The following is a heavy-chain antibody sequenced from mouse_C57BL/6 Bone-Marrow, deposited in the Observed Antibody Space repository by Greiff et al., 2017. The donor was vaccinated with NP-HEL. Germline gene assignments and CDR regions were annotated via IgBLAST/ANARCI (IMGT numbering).Heavy chain of an antibody. CDR1: GYTFTSYW. D-gene: IGHD1-1*01. Sequence: VQLQQPGAELVRPGTSVKLSCKASGYTFTSYWMHWVKQRPGQGLEWIGVIDPSDSYTNYNQKFKGKATLTVDTSSSTAYMQLSSLTSEDSAVYYCARRSSYGSSLYWYFDVWGTGTTDTVSS. J-gene: IGHJ1*03. CDR3: ARRSSYGSSLYWYFDV. CDR2: IDPSDSYT. V-gene: IGHV1-59*01.